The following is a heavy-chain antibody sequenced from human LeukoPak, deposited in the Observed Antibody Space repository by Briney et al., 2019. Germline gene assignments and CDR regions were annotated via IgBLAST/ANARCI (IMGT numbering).Heavy chain of an antibody. CDR3: ARDGSSWYGVAFDY. J-gene: IGHJ4*02. Sequence: SETLSLTCTVSGGSVGSTNYYWGWIRQPPGKGPEWIGIIYHTGSTYYNPSLKSRVDISIDTSTNHFSLRLSSVTAADTAMYYCARDGSSWYGVAFDYWGQGTLVTVSS. CDR1: GGSVGSTNYY. D-gene: IGHD6-13*01. V-gene: IGHV4-39*07. CDR2: IYHTGST.